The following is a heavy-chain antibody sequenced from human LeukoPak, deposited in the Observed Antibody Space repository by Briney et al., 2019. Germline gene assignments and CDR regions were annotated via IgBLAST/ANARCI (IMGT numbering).Heavy chain of an antibody. CDR1: GFTFSSYS. Sequence: GGSLALSCAASGFTFSSYSMNWVRQAPGKGLEWVSSISSSSSYIYYADSVKGRFTISRDNAKNSLYLQMNSLRAEDTAVYYCARVGSRGYSYGYYGDWGQGTLVTASS. D-gene: IGHD5-18*01. J-gene: IGHJ4*02. CDR3: ARVGSRGYSYGYYGD. V-gene: IGHV3-21*01. CDR2: ISSSSSYI.